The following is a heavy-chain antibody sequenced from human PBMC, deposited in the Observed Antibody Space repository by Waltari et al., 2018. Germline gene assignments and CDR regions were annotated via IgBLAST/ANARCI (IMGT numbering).Heavy chain of an antibody. D-gene: IGHD3-10*01. CDR3: ARVSRGYYGSGSYYPNGRDY. CDR1: GYTFTSYA. Sequence: QVQLVQSGAEVKKPGASVKVSCKASGYTFTSYAMHWVRQAPGQRLEWMGWINAGNGNTKYSQKFQGRVTITRDTSASPAYMELGSLGSEDTAVDYCARVSRGYYGSGSYYPNGRDYWGQGTLVTVSS. CDR2: INAGNGNT. J-gene: IGHJ4*02. V-gene: IGHV1-3*01.